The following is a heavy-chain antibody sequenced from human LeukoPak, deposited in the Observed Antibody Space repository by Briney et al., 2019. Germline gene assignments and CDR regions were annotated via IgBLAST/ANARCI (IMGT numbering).Heavy chain of an antibody. CDR1: GGSISSYY. V-gene: IGHV4-59*01. CDR3: ARDGGYCSSTSCPNYYYYGMDG. CDR2: IYYSGST. J-gene: IGHJ6*04. Sequence: SETLSLTCTVSGGSISSYYWSWIRQPPGKGLEWIGYIYYSGSTNYNPSLKSRVTISVDTSKNQFSLKLSSVTAADTAVYYCARDGGYCSSTSCPNYYYYGMDGWGKGTTVTVSS. D-gene: IGHD2-2*01.